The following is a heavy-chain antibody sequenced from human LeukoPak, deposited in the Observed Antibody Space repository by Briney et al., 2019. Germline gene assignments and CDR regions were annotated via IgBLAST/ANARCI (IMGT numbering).Heavy chain of an antibody. CDR1: GFTFSSYS. J-gene: IGHJ3*02. V-gene: IGHV3-21*01. CDR3: ASQETRYFDWLPQDAFDI. D-gene: IGHD3-9*01. Sequence: GGSLRLSCAASGFTFSSYSMNWVRQAPGKGLEWVSSISSSSSYIYYAHSVKGRFTISRDNAKNSLYLQMNGLRTEDTAVYYCASQETRYFDWLPQDAFDIWGQGTMVTVSS. CDR2: ISSSSSYI.